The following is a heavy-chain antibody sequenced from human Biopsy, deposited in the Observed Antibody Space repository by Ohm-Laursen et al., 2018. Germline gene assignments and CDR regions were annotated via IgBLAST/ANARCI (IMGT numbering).Heavy chain of an antibody. CDR3: ARFPLGAYDDSGSYRAVEHWYFDL. CDR1: GGTFTNHA. D-gene: IGHD3-22*01. V-gene: IGHV1-69*06. Sequence: SVKVSYKASGGTFTNHAVGWVRQAPGQGLEWVGSSIPLFNTANYAEKFQGRVTLTADKSTTTAYMELSSLRSEDTAIYYCARFPLGAYDDSGSYRAVEHWYFDLWGRGTLVTVSS. CDR2: SIPLFNTA. J-gene: IGHJ2*01.